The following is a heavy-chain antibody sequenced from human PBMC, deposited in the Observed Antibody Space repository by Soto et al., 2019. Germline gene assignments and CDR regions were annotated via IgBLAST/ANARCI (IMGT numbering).Heavy chain of an antibody. CDR2: IYYSGST. CDR3: ARGGANDYGDYVRFDY. V-gene: IGHV4-39*07. CDR1: GGSISSSGYY. J-gene: IGHJ4*02. D-gene: IGHD4-17*01. Sequence: PSETLSLTCTVSGGSISSSGYYWGWIRQPPGKGLEWIGTIYYSGSTYYNPSLKSRVTISVDTSKNQFSLKLSSVTAADTAVYYCARGGANDYGDYVRFDYWGQGTLVTVSS.